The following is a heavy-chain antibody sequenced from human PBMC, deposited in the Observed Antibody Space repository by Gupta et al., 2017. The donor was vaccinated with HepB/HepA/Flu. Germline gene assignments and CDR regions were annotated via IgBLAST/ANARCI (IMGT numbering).Heavy chain of an antibody. Sequence: EVQLVQSGAEVKKPGESLKISCEASGYSFTTYWIGWVRPMPGKGLEWMGIIYPGDSDTTYSPSFQGQVTISADKSISTAYLQWSSLKASDTAIYYCARYGYCRGGSCYSSYYYGMDVWGQGTTVTVSS. J-gene: IGHJ6*02. CDR1: GYSFTTYW. D-gene: IGHD2-15*01. CDR3: ARYGYCRGGSCYSSYYYGMDV. CDR2: IYPGDSDT. V-gene: IGHV5-51*01.